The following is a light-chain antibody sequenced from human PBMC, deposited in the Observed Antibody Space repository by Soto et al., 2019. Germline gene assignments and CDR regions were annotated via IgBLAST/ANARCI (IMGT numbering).Light chain of an antibody. J-gene: IGKJ2*01. CDR1: QSVSSSY. CDR2: GAS. CDR3: QHYGSSSRT. Sequence: EIVLTQSPGTLSLSPGERATLSCRASQSVSSSYLAWYQQKRGQAPRLLIYGASSRATGIPDRFSGSGSGRDFTLTVSRLEPEDFAVYYCQHYGSSSRTFGQGTKLEIQ. V-gene: IGKV3-20*01.